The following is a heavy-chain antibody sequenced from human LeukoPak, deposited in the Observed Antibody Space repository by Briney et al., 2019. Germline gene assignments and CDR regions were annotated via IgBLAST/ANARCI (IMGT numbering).Heavy chain of an antibody. CDR1: GFTFRSYW. CDR2: IKQDGSEK. V-gene: IGHV3-7*01. D-gene: IGHD6-13*01. CDR3: ARIKAAAGTFDP. J-gene: IGHJ5*02. Sequence: GGSLRLSCAASGFTFRSYWMSWVRQAPGKGLEWVANIKQDGSEKYYVDSVKGRFTISRDNAKNSLYLQMNSLRAEDTAVYYCARIKAAAGTFDPWGQGTLVTVSS.